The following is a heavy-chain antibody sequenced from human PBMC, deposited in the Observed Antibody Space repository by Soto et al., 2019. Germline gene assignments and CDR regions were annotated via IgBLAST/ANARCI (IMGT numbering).Heavy chain of an antibody. CDR1: GGSISSDNW. CDR2: VYRSGST. CDR3: PLLLQYCSNGACLAADEQ. J-gene: IGHJ4*02. Sequence: QVQLRESGPGLVKPSGTLSLTCTVSGGSISSDNWWSWVRQPPGKGLEWIGEVYRSGSTYYQPSLKSRVSIAVDTSKNDFPLKRRSVTAADTAVYYCPLLLQYCSNGACLAADEQWGQGTLVTVSS. D-gene: IGHD2-8*01. V-gene: IGHV4-4*02.